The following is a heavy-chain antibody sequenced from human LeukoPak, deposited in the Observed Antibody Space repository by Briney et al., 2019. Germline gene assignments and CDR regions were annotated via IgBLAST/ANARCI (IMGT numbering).Heavy chain of an antibody. CDR3: ARDLDVQPERGYYAMDV. D-gene: IGHD1-1*01. CDR2: INAGSGNT. J-gene: IGHJ6*04. V-gene: IGHV1-3*01. CDR1: GYTFTNYA. Sequence: ASVKVSCKASGYTFTNYAMHWVRQAPGQRLEWMGWINAGSGNTKYSQKFQGRVTITRDTSASTAYMELSSLRSEDTAVYYCARDLDVQPERGYYAMDVWGKGTTVTVSS.